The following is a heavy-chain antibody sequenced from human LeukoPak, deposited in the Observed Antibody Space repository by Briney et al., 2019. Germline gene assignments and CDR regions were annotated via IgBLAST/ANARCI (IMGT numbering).Heavy chain of an antibody. D-gene: IGHD6-19*01. V-gene: IGHV3-30-3*01. CDR2: ISYDGSNK. Sequence: GGSLRLSCVASGFTFSSYAMHWVRQAPGKGLEWVAVISYDGSNKYYADSVKGRFTISRDNSKNTLYLQMNSLRAEDTAVYYCARDPQQWLVFKYFQHWGQGTLVTVSS. CDR1: GFTFSSYA. CDR3: ARDPQQWLVFKYFQH. J-gene: IGHJ1*01.